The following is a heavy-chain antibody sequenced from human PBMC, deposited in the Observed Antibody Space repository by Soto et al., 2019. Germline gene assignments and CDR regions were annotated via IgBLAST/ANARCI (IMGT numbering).Heavy chain of an antibody. D-gene: IGHD6-19*01. V-gene: IGHV4-34*01. CDR2: INHSGST. J-gene: IGHJ1*01. CDR1: GGSFSGYY. Sequence: SETLSLTCAVYGGSFSGYYWSWIRQPPGKGLEWIGEINHSGSTNYNPSLKSRVTISVDTSKNQFSLKLSSVTAADTAVYYCARGRRLSGYSSGWKQHWGQGTLVTVSS. CDR3: ARGRRLSGYSSGWKQH.